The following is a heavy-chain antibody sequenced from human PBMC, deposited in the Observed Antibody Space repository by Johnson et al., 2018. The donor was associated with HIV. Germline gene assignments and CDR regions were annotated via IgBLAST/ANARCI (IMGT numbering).Heavy chain of an antibody. CDR1: GFTFSDAW. CDR3: STGDIVVMLGATLLPLHDAFDI. J-gene: IGHJ3*02. Sequence: VQLVESGGGLVQPGGSLRLSCAASGFTFSDAWMNWVRQVPGKGLEWIGRIKSATDGGSTDYAAAVKGRFTISRDDSNNTVYLQMNSLRTEDTGVYYCSTGDIVVMLGATLLPLHDAFDIWGQGTWVTVSS. D-gene: IGHD2-21*01. V-gene: IGHV3-15*01. CDR2: IKSATDGGST.